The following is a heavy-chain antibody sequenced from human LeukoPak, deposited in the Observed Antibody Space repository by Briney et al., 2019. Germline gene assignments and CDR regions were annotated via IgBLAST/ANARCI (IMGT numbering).Heavy chain of an antibody. CDR3: ARVYYGSASYYHFDS. CDR2: IDRDGSST. Sequence: GGSLRLSCAASGFTFSIHWMHWVRQTPGKGLVWLSRIDRDGSSTTYADSVKGRFTIPRDNAKNTLYLQMNSLRAEDTAVYYCARVYYGSASYYHFDSWGQGTLVTVSS. V-gene: IGHV3-74*01. J-gene: IGHJ4*02. D-gene: IGHD3-10*01. CDR1: GFTFSIHW.